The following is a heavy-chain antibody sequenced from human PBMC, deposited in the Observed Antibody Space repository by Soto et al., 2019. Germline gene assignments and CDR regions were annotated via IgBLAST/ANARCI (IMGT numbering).Heavy chain of an antibody. CDR2: ISSSSSYI. D-gene: IGHD6-25*01. J-gene: IGHJ6*02. CDR3: ARMGRQRYYYYCMDV. CDR1: GFTFSSYS. V-gene: IGHV3-21*01. Sequence: EVQLVESGGGLVKPGGSLRLSCAASGFTFSSYSMNWVRQAPGKGLEWVSSISSSSSYIYYADSVKGRFTISRDNAKNSLHLQMNSLRAEDTAVYYCARMGRQRYYYYCMDVWGQGTTGTVSS.